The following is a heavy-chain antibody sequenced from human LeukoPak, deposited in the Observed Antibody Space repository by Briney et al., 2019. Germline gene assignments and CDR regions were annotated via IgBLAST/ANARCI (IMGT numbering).Heavy chain of an antibody. D-gene: IGHD2/OR15-2a*01. CDR2: INSDGSIT. J-gene: IGHJ4*02. CDR3: VRDVIR. Sequence: GGSLRLSCAASGFTFRSYWMHWVRQAPGKGLVWVSRINSDGSITSYADSVQGRFTISRDNAKTTLFLQMNSLRSEDTAVYYCVRDVIRRGQGPLVTVSS. CDR1: GFTFRSYW. V-gene: IGHV3-74*01.